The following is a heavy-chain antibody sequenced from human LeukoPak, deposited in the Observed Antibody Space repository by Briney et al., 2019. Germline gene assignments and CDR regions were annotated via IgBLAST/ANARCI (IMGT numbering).Heavy chain of an antibody. V-gene: IGHV3-23*01. D-gene: IGHD2/OR15-2a*01. CDR1: GFTFSNYA. CDR2: IRGSGGST. Sequence: GGSLRLSCAASGFTFSNYAMNWVRQAPGKGLEWVSGIRGSGGSTYYADSVKGRFTISRDNAKNTVYLQMNNLRAEDTAVYYCVSFYETYWGRGTLVTVSS. J-gene: IGHJ4*02. CDR3: VSFYETY.